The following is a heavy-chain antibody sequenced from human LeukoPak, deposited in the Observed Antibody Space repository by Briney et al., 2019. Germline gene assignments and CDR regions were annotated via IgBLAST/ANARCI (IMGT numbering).Heavy chain of an antibody. V-gene: IGHV3-7*01. Sequence: GGSLRLSCAASGFPFSSYWLSWVRQAPGKGLEWVANINLDESGKYYVDSVRGRFTISRDNAKNSLYLQMNSLRAEDTAVYYCARSLRDDAFDIWGQGTMVTVSS. CDR2: INLDESGK. CDR1: GFPFSSYW. CDR3: ARSLRDDAFDI. J-gene: IGHJ3*02.